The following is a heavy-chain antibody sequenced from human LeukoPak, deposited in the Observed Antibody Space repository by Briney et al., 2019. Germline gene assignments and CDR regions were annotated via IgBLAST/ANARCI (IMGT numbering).Heavy chain of an antibody. CDR1: GGSISTYY. V-gene: IGHV4-4*07. J-gene: IGHJ3*02. CDR3: ARLPGGDSSSVVAFDI. CDR2: IYASGST. D-gene: IGHD2-21*02. Sequence: SESLSLTCAVSGGSISTYYWSWIRQPAGKGLEWIGRIYASGSTNYNPSVKSRVAMSIDTSKNQFSLNMRSVTAADTAVYYCARLPGGDSSSVVAFDIWCQGTLVTVSS.